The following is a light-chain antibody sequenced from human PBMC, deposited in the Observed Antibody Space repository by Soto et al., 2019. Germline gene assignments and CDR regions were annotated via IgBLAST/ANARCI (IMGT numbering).Light chain of an antibody. CDR2: KAS. CDR3: QQYEAYPLT. Sequence: DIQLTQSPSTLSASVGDRVIITCRASQSINSWLAWYQQKPGKAPKLLVYKASSLESGVPSRFSGSGSGTEFTLTISTLQPDDFATYYCQQYEAYPLTFGGGTKVEI. V-gene: IGKV1-5*03. CDR1: QSINSW. J-gene: IGKJ4*01.